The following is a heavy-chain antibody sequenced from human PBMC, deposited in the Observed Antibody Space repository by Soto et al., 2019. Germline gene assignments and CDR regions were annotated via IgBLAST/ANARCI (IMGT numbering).Heavy chain of an antibody. J-gene: IGHJ4*02. D-gene: IGHD6-19*01. CDR2: FYSDGST. CDR3: ARGMYSSGWY. Sequence: PGGSLRLSCAASGFTLSNYIMNWVRQAPGKGLEWVSIFYSDGSTFYADSVKGRFTFSRDKSMNTLYLQMTSLRAEDSAVYHCARGMYSSGWYWGQGTLVTVSS. V-gene: IGHV3-66*01. CDR1: GFTLSNYI.